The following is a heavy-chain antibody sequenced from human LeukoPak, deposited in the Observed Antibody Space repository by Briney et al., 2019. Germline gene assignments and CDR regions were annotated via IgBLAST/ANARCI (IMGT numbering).Heavy chain of an antibody. CDR3: ARTRMARLYYFDY. CDR1: GGSISSYY. D-gene: IGHD2-8*01. V-gene: IGHV4-59*01. CDR2: IYYSGST. J-gene: IGHJ4*02. Sequence: SETLSLTCTVSGGSISSYYWSWIRQPPGRGLEWIGYIYYSGSTNYNPSLKSRVTISVDTSKNQFSLKPSSVTAADTAVYYCARTRMARLYYFDYWGQGTLVTVSS.